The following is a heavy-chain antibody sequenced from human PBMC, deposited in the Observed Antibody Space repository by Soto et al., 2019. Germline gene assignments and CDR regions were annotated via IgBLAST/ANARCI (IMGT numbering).Heavy chain of an antibody. CDR3: GRPWRIGLNPTGP. Sequence: PSETLSLTCTVSVASINNTSYYWGWIRQSPGKGLEWIGNIYYSGKTYYSPSLKSRVSISVDASRNQFSLRLSSVTAADTAVYYCGRPWRIGLNPTGPWGQGVMVTFSS. CDR2: IYYSGKT. J-gene: IGHJ5*02. CDR1: VASINNTSYY. V-gene: IGHV4-39*01. D-gene: IGHD1-26*01.